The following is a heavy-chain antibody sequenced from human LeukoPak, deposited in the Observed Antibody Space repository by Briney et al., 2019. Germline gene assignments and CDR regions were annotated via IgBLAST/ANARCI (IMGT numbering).Heavy chain of an antibody. Sequence: SETLSLTCTVSGGSISSSSYYWGWIRQPPGKGLEWIGSIYYSGSTHYNPSLKSRVTISVDTSKNQFSLKLSSVTAADTAVYYCAGVPYYYDSSGYLSYFDYWGQGTLVTVSS. CDR3: AGVPYYYDSSGYLSYFDY. V-gene: IGHV4-39*07. D-gene: IGHD3-22*01. CDR2: IYYSGST. J-gene: IGHJ4*02. CDR1: GGSISSSSYY.